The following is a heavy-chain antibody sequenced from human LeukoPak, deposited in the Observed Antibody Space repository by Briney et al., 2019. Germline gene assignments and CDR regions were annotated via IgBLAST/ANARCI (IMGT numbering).Heavy chain of an antibody. CDR3: ARHTLLWFGELQNWFDP. J-gene: IGHJ5*02. D-gene: IGHD3-10*01. Sequence: SETLSLTCTVSGGSMSTYYWTWIRQPPGKGLEWIGEINHSGSTNYNPSLKSRVTISVDTSKNQFSLKLSSVTAADTAVYYCARHTLLWFGELQNWFDPWGQGTLVTVSS. CDR2: INHSGST. V-gene: IGHV4-59*08. CDR1: GGSMSTYY.